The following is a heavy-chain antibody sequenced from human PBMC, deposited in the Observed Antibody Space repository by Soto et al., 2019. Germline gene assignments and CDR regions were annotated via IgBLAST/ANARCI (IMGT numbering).Heavy chain of an antibody. D-gene: IGHD2-2*01. V-gene: IGHV1-18*01. CDR1: GYTFTAHG. CDR2: VSGDNSHT. Sequence: QAQLVQSGAEVKKPGASVKVSCKASGYTFTAHGISWVRQAPGRGLEWMGWVSGDNSHTNYAQSLQDRVTMTTDISTNTAYMELRSLRSDDTAVYYCARDLGYCRSGTCYREWFDPWGQGTLVTVSS. J-gene: IGHJ5*02. CDR3: ARDLGYCRSGTCYREWFDP.